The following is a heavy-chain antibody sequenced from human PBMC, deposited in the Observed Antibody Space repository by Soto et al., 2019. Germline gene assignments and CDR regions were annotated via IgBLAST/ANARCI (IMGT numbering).Heavy chain of an antibody. Sequence: SETLSLTCSVSRDSITNSRFYWACIRQPPRERLEWIGSIYHTANAYYNTSLKSRVTISVDTSKNQLSLNLTSVTAADTAVYYCAILQVFCIDSSCYGQYVQEIWTQGTTVSVS. V-gene: IGHV4-39*01. D-gene: IGHD2-2*01. CDR3: AILQVFCIDSSCYGQYVQEI. J-gene: IGHJ6*02. CDR1: RDSITNSRFY. CDR2: IYHTANA.